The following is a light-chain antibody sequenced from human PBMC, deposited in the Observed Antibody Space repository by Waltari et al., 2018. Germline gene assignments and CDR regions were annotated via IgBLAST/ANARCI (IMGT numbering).Light chain of an antibody. CDR3: QHFNTYPWT. Sequence: DIQMTQSPSTLSASVGDRVTITCRATQSIGDWLAWYQQKPGKAPKLLIYKASSLETGVSSRFSGSGSGTEFTLTVSSLQPDDFATYYCQHFNTYPWTFGQVTKVEMK. CDR1: QSIGDW. V-gene: IGKV1-5*03. CDR2: KAS. J-gene: IGKJ1*01.